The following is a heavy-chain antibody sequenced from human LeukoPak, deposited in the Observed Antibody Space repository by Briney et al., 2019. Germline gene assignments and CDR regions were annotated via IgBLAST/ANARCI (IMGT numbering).Heavy chain of an antibody. Sequence: GGSLRLSCAASGFTFSSYSMNWVRQAPGKGLEWVSSISSSSSYIYYADSVKGRFTISRDNAKNSLYLQMNSLRAEDTAVYYYAREIGSDYGGRYFDLWGRGTLVTVSS. J-gene: IGHJ2*01. D-gene: IGHD4-17*01. CDR1: GFTFSSYS. CDR3: AREIGSDYGGRYFDL. V-gene: IGHV3-21*01. CDR2: ISSSSSYI.